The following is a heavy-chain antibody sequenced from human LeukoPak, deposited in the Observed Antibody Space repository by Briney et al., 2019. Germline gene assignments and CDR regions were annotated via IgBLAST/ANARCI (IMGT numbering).Heavy chain of an antibody. J-gene: IGHJ4*02. D-gene: IGHD6-19*01. CDR2: IKDDGSQK. V-gene: IGHV3-7*03. CDR1: GFTFSGYW. CDR3: ARGSGWCDY. Sequence: GGSLRLSCAASGFTFSGYWMTWVRQAPGKGLEWVANIKDDGSQKYYVDSVKGRFTVSRDNAKNSLYLQSNSLRAEHTAVYYCARGSGWCDYWGQGTLVTVSS.